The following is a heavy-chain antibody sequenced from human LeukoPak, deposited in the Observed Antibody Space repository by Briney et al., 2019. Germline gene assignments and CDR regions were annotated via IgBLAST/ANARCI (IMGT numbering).Heavy chain of an antibody. D-gene: IGHD3-9*01. J-gene: IGHJ4*02. Sequence: PGGSLRLSCAASGFTFSGYWMTWVRQGPGKGLEWVANIKQDGSEKYYLYSLNRRFPISRDNAKHSLYFQMNSLRAEDTAVYYCARGRYPLTGYSAYYFDYWGQGTLVTVSS. CDR2: IKQDGSEK. CDR3: ARGRYPLTGYSAYYFDY. V-gene: IGHV3-7*01. CDR1: GFTFSGYW.